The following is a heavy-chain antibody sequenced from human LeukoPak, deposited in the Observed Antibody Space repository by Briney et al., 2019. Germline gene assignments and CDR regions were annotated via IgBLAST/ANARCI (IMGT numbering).Heavy chain of an antibody. V-gene: IGHV4-34*01. J-gene: IGHJ4*02. CDR1: GGSFSGYY. CDR2: INHSGST. Sequence: SETLSLTCAVYGGSFSGYYWSWIRQPPGKGLEWIGEINHSGSTNYNPSLKRRVTISVDTSKNQFSLKLSSVAAADTAVYYCARGLRDYVWGSFWGSDYFDYWGQGTLVTVSS. CDR3: ARGLRDYVWGSFWGSDYFDY. D-gene: IGHD3-16*01.